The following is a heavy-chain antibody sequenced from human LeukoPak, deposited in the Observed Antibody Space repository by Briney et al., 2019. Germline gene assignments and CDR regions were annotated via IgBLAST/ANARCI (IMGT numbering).Heavy chain of an antibody. CDR2: INPNSGGT. CDR3: ARGLAGWELLVLNWFDP. CDR1: GYTFTGYY. V-gene: IGHV1-2*02. D-gene: IGHD1-26*01. J-gene: IGHJ5*02. Sequence: ASVTVSCMASGYTFTGYYMHWVRQAPGQGLEWMGWINPNSGGTNYAQIFQGRVTMTRDTSISTAYMELSRLRSDDTAVYYCARGLAGWELLVLNWFDPWGQGTLVTVSS.